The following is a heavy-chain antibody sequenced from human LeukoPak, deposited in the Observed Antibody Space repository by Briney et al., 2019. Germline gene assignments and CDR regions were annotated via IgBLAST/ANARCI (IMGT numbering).Heavy chain of an antibody. D-gene: IGHD4-23*01. Sequence: SVKVSCKASGYTFTSYGISWVRQAPGQGLEWMGGIIPIFGTANYAQKFQGRVTITADESTSTAYMELSSLRSEDTAVYYCARNGGNSFDYWGQGTLVTVSS. CDR3: ARNGGNSFDY. CDR2: IIPIFGTA. J-gene: IGHJ4*02. CDR1: GYTFTSYG. V-gene: IGHV1-69*13.